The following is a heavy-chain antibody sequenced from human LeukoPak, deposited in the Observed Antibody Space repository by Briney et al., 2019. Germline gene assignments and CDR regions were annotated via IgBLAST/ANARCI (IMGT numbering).Heavy chain of an antibody. CDR2: IWYDGSNK. CDR3: ARAEGYCSSTSCYWWFDP. V-gene: IGHV3-33*01. J-gene: IGHJ5*02. D-gene: IGHD2-2*01. CDR1: GFTFSSYG. Sequence: GCLRLSCAASGFTFSSYGMHWVRQAPGKGLEWVAVIWYDGSNKYYADSVKGRFTISRDNSKNTLYLQMNSLRAEDTAVYYCARAEGYCSSTSCYWWFDPWGQGTLVTVSS.